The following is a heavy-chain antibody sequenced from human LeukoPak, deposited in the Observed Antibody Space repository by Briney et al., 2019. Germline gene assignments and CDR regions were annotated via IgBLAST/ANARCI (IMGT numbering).Heavy chain of an antibody. V-gene: IGHV1-2*02. J-gene: IGHJ4*02. CDR1: GYTFTGYY. D-gene: IGHD5-18*01. CDR2: INPNSGGT. CDR3: EREDRRIQLWPSLGY. Sequence: ASVKVSCKASGYTFTGYYMHWVRQAPGQGLEWMGWINPNSGGTNYAQKFQGRVTMTRDTSISTAYMELSRLRSDDTAVYYCEREDRRIQLWPSLGYWGQGTLVTVSS.